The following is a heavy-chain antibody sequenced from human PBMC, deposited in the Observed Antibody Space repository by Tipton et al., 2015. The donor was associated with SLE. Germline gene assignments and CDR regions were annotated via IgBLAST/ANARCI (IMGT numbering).Heavy chain of an antibody. Sequence: TLSLTCTVSGGSISSDDYYWTWIRQHPGKGLEWIGHMSYSGSTYYNPSLKSRITISVDTSKDQFSLKLSSVTTADTAVYYCARDSPGDIDWFDAFDIWGQGTMVTVSS. CDR1: GGSISSDDYY. V-gene: IGHV4-31*03. CDR2: MSYSGST. CDR3: ARDSPGDIDWFDAFDI. J-gene: IGHJ3*02. D-gene: IGHD3-9*01.